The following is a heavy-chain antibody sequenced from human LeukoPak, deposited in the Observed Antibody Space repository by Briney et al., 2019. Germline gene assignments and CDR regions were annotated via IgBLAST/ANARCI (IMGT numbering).Heavy chain of an antibody. CDR3: ARDRYDSYPMDA. CDR2: IYYSGST. V-gene: IGHV4-31*11. J-gene: IGHJ6*02. CDR1: GGSISSGGYY. D-gene: IGHD3-3*01. Sequence: SETLSLTCAVSGGSISSGGYYWSWIRQHPGKGLEWIGYIYYSGSTYYNPSLKSRVTISVDTSKNQFSLKLTSVTAADTAAYYCARDRYDSYPMDAWGQGTTVTVSS.